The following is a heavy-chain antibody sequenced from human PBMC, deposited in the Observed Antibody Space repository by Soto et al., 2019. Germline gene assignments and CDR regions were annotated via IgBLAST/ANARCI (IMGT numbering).Heavy chain of an antibody. D-gene: IGHD6-6*01. Sequence: SETLSLTCTVSGGSISSYYWSWIRQPPGKGLEWIGYIYYSGSTNYNPSLKSRVPISVDTSKNQFSLKLSSVTAGDTAVYYCARNGEEYSSYGMDVGGKGTTVTVSS. J-gene: IGHJ6*04. CDR1: GGSISSYY. CDR2: IYYSGST. V-gene: IGHV4-59*01. CDR3: ARNGEEYSSYGMDV.